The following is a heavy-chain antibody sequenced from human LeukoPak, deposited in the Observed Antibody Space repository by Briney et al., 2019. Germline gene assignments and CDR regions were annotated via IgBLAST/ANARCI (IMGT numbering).Heavy chain of an antibody. Sequence: PSETLSLTCTVSGGSIKTYYWSWIRQPPGKGLEWIGYIYDSGITTYNPFFKRRVTLSVETSKNQFSLRLSSVTAADTAMYYCARATNVGYFYYYGMDVWGQGTTVTVSS. CDR3: ARATNVGYFYYYGMDV. D-gene: IGHD2/OR15-2a*01. J-gene: IGHJ6*02. CDR2: IYDSGIT. V-gene: IGHV4-59*01. CDR1: GGSIKTYY.